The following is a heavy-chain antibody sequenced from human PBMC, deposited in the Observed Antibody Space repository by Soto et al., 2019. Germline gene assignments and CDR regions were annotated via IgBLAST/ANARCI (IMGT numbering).Heavy chain of an antibody. CDR3: AKWSRGTMVRGASYSDY. Sequence: GGSLRLSCTASGFTFSSFAMTWVRQAPGKGLEWVSDISASGATTHHADSVKGRFTISRDSSKNTLFLQMNSLRAEDTAVYYCAKWSRGTMVRGASYSDYWGQGTLVTVSS. CDR1: GFTFSSFA. CDR2: ISASGATT. D-gene: IGHD3-10*01. J-gene: IGHJ4*02. V-gene: IGHV3-23*01.